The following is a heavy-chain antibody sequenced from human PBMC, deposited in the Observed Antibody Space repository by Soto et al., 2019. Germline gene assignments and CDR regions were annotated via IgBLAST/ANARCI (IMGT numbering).Heavy chain of an antibody. D-gene: IGHD2-8*01. Sequence: QITLKESGPTLVKPTQTLTLTCTFSGFSLSTSGVGVGWIRQPPGKALEWLALIYWDDDKRYSPSLNNRLTITKDTSKNQVVLTMTNVEPMDTTTYYCSRGVRYCSRYNCPICFDSWGQGTLVTVSS. J-gene: IGHJ5*01. CDR2: IYWDDDK. CDR1: GFSLSTSGVG. CDR3: SRGVRYCSRYNCPICFDS. V-gene: IGHV2-5*02.